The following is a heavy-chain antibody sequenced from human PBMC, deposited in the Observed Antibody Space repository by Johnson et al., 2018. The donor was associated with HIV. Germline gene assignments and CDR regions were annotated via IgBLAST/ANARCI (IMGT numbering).Heavy chain of an antibody. Sequence: VQLVESGGGVVRPGGSLRLSCAASGFTFDDYGMSWVRQAPGKGLECVSGINWNGGSTGYADSVKGRFTISRDNAKNSLYLQMNSLRAGDTALYHCAKSPGKCRGGRRGCIDRGGQGKMVKVSA. CDR3: AKSPGKCRGGRRGCIDR. CDR1: GFTFDDYG. V-gene: IGHV3-20*01. D-gene: IGHD2-15*01. CDR2: INWNGGST. J-gene: IGHJ3*01.